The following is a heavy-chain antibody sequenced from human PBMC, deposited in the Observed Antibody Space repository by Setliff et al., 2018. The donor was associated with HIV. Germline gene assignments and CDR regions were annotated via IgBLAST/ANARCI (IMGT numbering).Heavy chain of an antibody. CDR3: SNWNTTIDADS. CDR2: IYHSGST. V-gene: IGHV4-34*01. Sequence: SETLSLTCAVYGGSFTDFYWTFIRQSPGKGLEWIGSIYHSGSTYYNPSLRSRVTMSLDTSKNQFSLKLTSVTAADTALYYCSNWNTTIDADSWGQGTLVTVSS. CDR1: GGSFTDFY. D-gene: IGHD5-18*01. J-gene: IGHJ4*02.